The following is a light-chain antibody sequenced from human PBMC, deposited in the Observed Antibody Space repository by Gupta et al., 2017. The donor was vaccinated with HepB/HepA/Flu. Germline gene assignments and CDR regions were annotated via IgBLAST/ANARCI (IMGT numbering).Light chain of an antibody. CDR1: QSVTSK. J-gene: IGKJ5*01. CDR3: QQDNEWPIT. Sequence: EIVMTQSPATLSVSPGERATLSCRASQSVTSKLAWYQQKPGQAPRLLIYGASARATGIPARFSGSGSGTEFTLTISSLQSEDFAVYHCQQDNEWPITFGQGTLLEIK. CDR2: GAS. V-gene: IGKV3-15*01.